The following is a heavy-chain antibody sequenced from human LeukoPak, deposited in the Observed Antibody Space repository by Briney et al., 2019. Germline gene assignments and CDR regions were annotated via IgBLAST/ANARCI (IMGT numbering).Heavy chain of an antibody. Sequence: GGSLRLSCAASGFTLSSYWMSWVRQAPGKGLEWVANIKQDGSEKYYVDSVKGRFTISRDNAKNSLYLQMNSLRAEDTAVYYCAKSPGGWGGNDYWGQGTLVTVSS. J-gene: IGHJ4*02. V-gene: IGHV3-7*01. CDR1: GFTLSSYW. CDR2: IKQDGSEK. CDR3: AKSPGGWGGNDY. D-gene: IGHD3-10*01.